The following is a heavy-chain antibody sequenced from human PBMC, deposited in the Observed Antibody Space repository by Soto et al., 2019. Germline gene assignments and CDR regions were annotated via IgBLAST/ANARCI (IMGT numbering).Heavy chain of an antibody. CDR3: ARDYDFWSGKYNWFDP. J-gene: IGHJ5*02. V-gene: IGHV1-3*01. CDR2: INAGNGNT. D-gene: IGHD3-3*01. Sequence: RWQRKNNGQRLEWMGWINAGNGNTKYSQKFQGRVTITRDTSASTAYMELSSLRSEDTAVYYCARDYDFWSGKYNWFDPWGQGTLVTVSS.